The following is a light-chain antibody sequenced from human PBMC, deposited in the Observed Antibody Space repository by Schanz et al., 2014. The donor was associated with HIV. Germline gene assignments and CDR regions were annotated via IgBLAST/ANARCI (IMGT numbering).Light chain of an antibody. CDR2: EAS. CDR1: QSISEW. CDR3: LHYNDFAST. J-gene: IGKJ2*01. Sequence: DIQMTQSPSTLSASVGDRITISCRASQSISEWLAWYQQRPGQAPNLLISEASTLESGVPSRFSGTGSGTEFALTISSLPPDDLAAYFCLHYNDFASTFGQGTKLEIK. V-gene: IGKV1-5*03.